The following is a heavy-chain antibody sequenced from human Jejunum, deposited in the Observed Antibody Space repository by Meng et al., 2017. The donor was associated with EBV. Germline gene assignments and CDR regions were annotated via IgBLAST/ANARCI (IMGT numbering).Heavy chain of an antibody. CDR2: LNPNNGAT. CDR3: VGEIVAPYSFDQ. J-gene: IGHJ4*02. D-gene: IGHD5-12*01. Sequence: VPLGQSGAEVKKPGASVKLSCKTSGYTFIDYHVHWVRQAPGQGLEWMGILNPNNGATSYAQRIRGRVTMTRDTSTSTVYMELSSLRSEDTALYYCVGEIVAPYSFDQWGQGTLVTVSS. CDR1: GYTFIDYH. V-gene: IGHV1-46*01.